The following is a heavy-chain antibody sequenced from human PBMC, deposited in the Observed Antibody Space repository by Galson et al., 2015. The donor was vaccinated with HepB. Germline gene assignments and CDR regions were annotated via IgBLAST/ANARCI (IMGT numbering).Heavy chain of an antibody. CDR1: GDSVSSNSAA. Sequence: CAISGDSVSSNSAAWNWIRQSPSRGLEWLGRTYYRSKWYNDYAVSVKSRITINPDTSKNQFSLQLNSVTPEDTAVYYCARALRRGIAVAGTVGRDAFDIWGQGTMVTVSS. V-gene: IGHV6-1*01. CDR2: TYYRSKWYN. CDR3: ARALRRGIAVAGTVGRDAFDI. D-gene: IGHD6-19*01. J-gene: IGHJ3*02.